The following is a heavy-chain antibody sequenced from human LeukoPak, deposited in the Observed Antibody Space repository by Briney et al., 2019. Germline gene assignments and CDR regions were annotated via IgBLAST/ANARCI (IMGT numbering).Heavy chain of an antibody. CDR1: GFTFTSSA. Sequence: ASVKVSCKASGFTFTSSAMQWVRQARGQRLEWIGWIVVGSGNTNYAQKFQERVTITRDMSTSTAYMELSSLRSEDTAVYYCAKVGKREWEPPHLDYWGQGTRVTVSS. CDR3: AKVGKREWEPPHLDY. V-gene: IGHV1-58*02. CDR2: IVVGSGNT. J-gene: IGHJ4*02. D-gene: IGHD1-26*01.